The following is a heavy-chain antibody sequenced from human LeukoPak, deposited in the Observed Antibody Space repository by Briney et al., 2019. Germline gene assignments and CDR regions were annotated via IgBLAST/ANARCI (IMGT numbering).Heavy chain of an antibody. V-gene: IGHV3-30*04. J-gene: IGHJ6*03. CDR3: ARDEYSGYDSYYYYYYMDV. Sequence: PGRSLRLSCAASGFTFSSYAMHWVRQAPGKGLEWVAVISYDGSNKYYADSVKGRFTISRDNSKNTLYLQMNSLRAEDTAVYYCARDEYSGYDSYYYYYYMDVWGKGTTVTVSS. CDR1: GFTFSSYA. D-gene: IGHD5-12*01. CDR2: ISYDGSNK.